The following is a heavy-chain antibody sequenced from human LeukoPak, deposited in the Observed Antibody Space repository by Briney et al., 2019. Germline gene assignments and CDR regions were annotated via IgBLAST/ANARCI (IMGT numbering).Heavy chain of an antibody. V-gene: IGHV5-51*01. Sequence: GESLRISCKGSGYSFTTYWIVWVRQMPGKGLEWVGIIYPGDSDTRYSPSFQGQVTISADKSISTAYLQWSSLKASDTAMYYCARGRFPNWFDPWGQGTLVTVSS. CDR2: IYPGDSDT. J-gene: IGHJ5*02. D-gene: IGHD3-3*01. CDR1: GYSFTTYW. CDR3: ARGRFPNWFDP.